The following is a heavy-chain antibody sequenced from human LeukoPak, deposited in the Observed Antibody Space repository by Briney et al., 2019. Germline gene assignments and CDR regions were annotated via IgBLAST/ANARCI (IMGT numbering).Heavy chain of an antibody. V-gene: IGHV4-34*01. CDR3: ASLHPGPSNAMDV. Sequence: SETLSLTCAVHGGSFSGYYWSWIRQPPGKGLEWIGEINHSGSTNYNPSLKSRVTISVDTSKNQFSLHLNSVTPEDSAVYYCASLHPGPSNAMDVWGQGTTVTVSS. D-gene: IGHD4-11*01. J-gene: IGHJ6*02. CDR2: INHSGST. CDR1: GGSFSGYY.